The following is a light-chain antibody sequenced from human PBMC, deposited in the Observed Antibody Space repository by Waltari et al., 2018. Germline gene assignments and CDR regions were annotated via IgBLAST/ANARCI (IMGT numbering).Light chain of an antibody. Sequence: EIVMTQSPLSLPVTPGEPASISCRSSQSLLDNNGYNYLDWYLQKPGQSPQILIYLGSNRASGVPDRFSGSGSGTDFTLKISRVEAEDAGVYYCTEALQSVTFGQGIRLEIK. V-gene: IGKV2-28*01. CDR1: QSLLDNNGYNY. CDR3: TEALQSVT. J-gene: IGKJ5*01. CDR2: LGS.